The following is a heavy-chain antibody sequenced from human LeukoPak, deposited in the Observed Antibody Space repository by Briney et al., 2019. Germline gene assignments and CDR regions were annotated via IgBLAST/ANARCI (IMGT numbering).Heavy chain of an antibody. V-gene: IGHV3-48*01. D-gene: IGHD2-8*01. CDR3: ASEMGDY. CDR2: ISSSSSTI. J-gene: IGHJ4*02. CDR1: GFTFSTYS. Sequence: GGSLRLSGAASGFTFSTYSMNWVRQAPGKGLEWVSYISSSSSTIYYADSVKGRFTISRDNGKNSLYLQMNSLRAEDTAVYYCASEMGDYWGQGTLVTVSS.